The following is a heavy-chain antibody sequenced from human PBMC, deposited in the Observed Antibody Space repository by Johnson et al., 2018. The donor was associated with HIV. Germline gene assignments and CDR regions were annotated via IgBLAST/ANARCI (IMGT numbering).Heavy chain of an antibody. D-gene: IGHD2-2*01. J-gene: IGHJ3*02. CDR3: AKTAAADAFDI. CDR1: GFTFRSYW. Sequence: MLLVEYGGGLVHPGGSLRLSCAVSGFTFRSYWMTWVRQAPGKGLEWVTNIKQDGSEKYYVDSVKGRFTISRDNAKNSLYLQMNSLRAEDTALYYCAKTAAADAFDIWGQGTMVTVSS. V-gene: IGHV3-7*01. CDR2: IKQDGSEK.